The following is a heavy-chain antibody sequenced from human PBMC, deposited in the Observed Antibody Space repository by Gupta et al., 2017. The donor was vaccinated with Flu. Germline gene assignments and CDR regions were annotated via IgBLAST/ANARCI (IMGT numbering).Heavy chain of an antibody. Sequence: EVHLVESGGGLVQPGGSLKLSCAASGFIFSGSAIHWVRQSSGKGLEWVGRIGSKKNSHATTYGESGKGRFTITRDDSQNTTDLEMNSLKTGEPAVYYCTRVAWGTAVSNLFYMDVWGKGTTVTVSS. V-gene: IGHV3-73*02. D-gene: IGHD3-16*01. CDR3: TRVAWGTAVSNLFYMDV. J-gene: IGHJ6*03. CDR1: GFIFSGSA. CDR2: IGSKKNSHAT.